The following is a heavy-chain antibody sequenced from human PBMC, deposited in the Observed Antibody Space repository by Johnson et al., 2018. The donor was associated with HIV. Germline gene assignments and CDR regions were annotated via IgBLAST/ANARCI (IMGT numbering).Heavy chain of an antibody. CDR3: AKGFFELDDAFDI. Sequence: VQLVESGGGSGQPGGSLRLSCAASGFTLSDHWMHWFRQVPGKGLAWVSRIDSVGRGTSYADSVKGRFTISRDNSKNTLYLQMNSLRAEDTAVYYCAKGFFELDDAFDIWGQGTMVTVSS. D-gene: IGHD3/OR15-3a*01. CDR1: GFTLSDHW. CDR2: IDSVGRGT. J-gene: IGHJ3*02. V-gene: IGHV3-74*01.